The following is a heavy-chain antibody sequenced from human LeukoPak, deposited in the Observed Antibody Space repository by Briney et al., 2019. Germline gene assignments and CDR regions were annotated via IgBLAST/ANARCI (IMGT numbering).Heavy chain of an antibody. CDR1: GFTFSSYW. CDR3: ARGEMVQVY. CDR2: INTDGSTT. V-gene: IGHV3-74*01. Sequence: PGGSLRLSCVAPGFTFSSYWMHWVRQAPGKGLVWVSRINTDGSTTSYADSVKGRFTISRDNAKNTLYLQMNSLRADDTAVYYCARGEMVQVYWGQGTLVTVSS. D-gene: IGHD5-24*01. J-gene: IGHJ4*02.